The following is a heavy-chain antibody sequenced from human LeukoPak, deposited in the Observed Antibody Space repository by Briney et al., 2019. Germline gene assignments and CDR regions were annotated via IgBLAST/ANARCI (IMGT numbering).Heavy chain of an antibody. J-gene: IGHJ4*02. CDR1: GFTFSSYS. V-gene: IGHV3-7*03. D-gene: IGHD2-15*01. Sequence: PGGSLRLSCAASGFTFSSYSFNWVRQAPGRGLEWVANTNEAGNVNNYMGSVKSRFTISRDNAKNSLYLQMNSLTAEDTAIYYCAKHQPAQRVVDYWGQGTLVTVSS. CDR2: TNEAGNVN. CDR3: AKHQPAQRVVDY.